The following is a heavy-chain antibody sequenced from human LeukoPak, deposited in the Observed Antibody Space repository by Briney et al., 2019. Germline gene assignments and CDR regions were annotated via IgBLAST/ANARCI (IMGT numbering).Heavy chain of an antibody. CDR2: IYPGDSDT. Sequence: GESLKISCKGSGYSFTSYWIGWVRQMPGKGLEWMGIIYPGDSDTRYSPSFQGQVTISADKSISTAYLQWSSLKASDTAMYYCARQRSGYCSSTSCPGYYFDYWGQGTLVTVSS. CDR3: ARQRSGYCSSTSCPGYYFDY. CDR1: GYSFTSYW. V-gene: IGHV5-51*01. J-gene: IGHJ4*02. D-gene: IGHD2-2*01.